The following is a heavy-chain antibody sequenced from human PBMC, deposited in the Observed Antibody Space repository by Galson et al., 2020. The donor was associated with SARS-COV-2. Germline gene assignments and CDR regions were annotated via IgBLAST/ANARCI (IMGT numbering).Heavy chain of an antibody. CDR3: ARVLFSGYESRNKNFYYYYYMDV. CDR2: MNPNSGNT. CDR1: GYTFISRD. Sequence: RLEASVKVSCKASGYTFISRDINWVRQATGQGLEWMGWMNPNSGNTGYAQRFQGRVTMTRNTSINTAYMELSSLRSEDMAVYYCARVLFSGYESRNKNFYYYYYMDVWGKGTTVTVSS. D-gene: IGHD5-12*01. J-gene: IGHJ6*03. V-gene: IGHV1-8*01.